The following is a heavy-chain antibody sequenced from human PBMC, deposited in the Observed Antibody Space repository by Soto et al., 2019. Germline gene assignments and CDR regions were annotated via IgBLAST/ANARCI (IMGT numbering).Heavy chain of an antibody. Sequence: PSQTLSLTCAISGDSVSSNSAAWNWIRQSPSRGLEWLGRTYYRSKWYNDYAVSVKSRITINPDTTKNQFSLQLNSVTPEDTVVYYCARESQRTIYNWFDPWGQGTLVTVSS. J-gene: IGHJ5*02. CDR2: TYYRSKWYN. CDR3: ARESQRTIYNWFDP. V-gene: IGHV6-1*01. D-gene: IGHD3-3*01. CDR1: GDSVSSNSAA.